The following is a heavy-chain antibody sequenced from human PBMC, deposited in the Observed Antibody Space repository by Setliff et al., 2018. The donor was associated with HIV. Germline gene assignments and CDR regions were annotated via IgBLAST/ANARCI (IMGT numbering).Heavy chain of an antibody. D-gene: IGHD6-19*01. J-gene: IGHJ4*02. V-gene: IGHV3-7*03. CDR3: VSPPPRTSSDGYGGWDY. CDR1: GFTFSTHW. CDR2: IKQDGSEK. Sequence: GGSLRLSCATSGFTFSTHWMTWVRQAPGKGLEWVANIKQDGSEKYYVDSVKGRFTISRDNAKNPLFLQMNSLRAEDTAIYYCVSPPPRTSSDGYGGWDYWGLGTLVTVSS.